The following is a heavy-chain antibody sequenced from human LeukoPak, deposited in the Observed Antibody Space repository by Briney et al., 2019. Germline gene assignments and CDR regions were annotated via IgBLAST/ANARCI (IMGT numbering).Heavy chain of an antibody. Sequence: PGGSLRLSCAVSGFTFSRYAMRWVRQAPGKGLEWVSAISGSGGSTFYADSVKGRFTTSRDNSKHTLYLQMNSLGADDTSVYYCAKGSGGTRPHAFDIWGQGTMVTVSS. D-gene: IGHD2-15*01. CDR3: AKGSGGTRPHAFDI. CDR2: ISGSGGST. V-gene: IGHV3-23*01. J-gene: IGHJ3*02. CDR1: GFTFSRYA.